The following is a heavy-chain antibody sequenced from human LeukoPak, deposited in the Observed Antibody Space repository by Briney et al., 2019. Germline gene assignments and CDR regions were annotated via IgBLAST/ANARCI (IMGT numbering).Heavy chain of an antibody. J-gene: IGHJ4*02. V-gene: IGHV4-59*08. CDR3: ARGGYSGYDYFDY. D-gene: IGHD5-12*01. Sequence: SETLSLTCTVSGGSISNYYWSWIRQPPGKGLEWIGYIYYSGSTNYNPSLKSRVTISVDTSKNQFSLKLSSVTAADTAVYYCARGGYSGYDYFDYWGQGTLVTVSS. CDR1: GGSISNYY. CDR2: IYYSGST.